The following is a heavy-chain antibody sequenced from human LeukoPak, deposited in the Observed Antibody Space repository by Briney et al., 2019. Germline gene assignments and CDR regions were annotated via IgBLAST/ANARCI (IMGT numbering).Heavy chain of an antibody. D-gene: IGHD3-3*01. V-gene: IGHV1-2*02. CDR2: INPNTGGT. Sequence: ASVKVSCKASGYTFTDYSMHWVRQAPGQGLEWMGWINPNTGGTNYAQKFQGRVTMTRDTSINTAYMELSRLTSDDTTVYYCARANVLRFLEWLPHPYFDYWGQGTLVTVSS. CDR1: GYTFTDYS. CDR3: ARANVLRFLEWLPHPYFDY. J-gene: IGHJ4*02.